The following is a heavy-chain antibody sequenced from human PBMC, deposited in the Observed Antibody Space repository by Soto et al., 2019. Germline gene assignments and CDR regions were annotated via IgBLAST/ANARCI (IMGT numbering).Heavy chain of an antibody. CDR2: IYHSGST. J-gene: IGHJ3*02. V-gene: IGHV4-30-2*01. Sequence: QLQLQESGSGLVKPSQTLSLTCAVSGGSITSGSSSWSWIRQPPGKGLEWIGYIYHSGSTYYNPSLKSRVTLSVDRSKNQFSLKLSSVTAGGTAVYYCARGGNYYDSSGYYPNDAFDIWGQGTMVTVSS. CDR3: ARGGNYYDSSGYYPNDAFDI. D-gene: IGHD3-22*01. CDR1: GGSITSGSSS.